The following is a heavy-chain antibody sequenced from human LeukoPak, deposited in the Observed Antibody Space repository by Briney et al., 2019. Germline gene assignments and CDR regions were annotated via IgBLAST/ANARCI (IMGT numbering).Heavy chain of an antibody. CDR2: IGGSGVIT. J-gene: IGHJ3*02. Sequence: GGSLRLSCAASGFTFSNYAMSWVRQAPGKGLEWVSPIGGSGVITYYADSVMGRFTISRDNYKDTLYLQLNSLRDEDTAVYYCAKALRGLTSHDIWGQGTMVTVSS. D-gene: IGHD2-2*01. CDR3: AKALRGLTSHDI. V-gene: IGHV3-23*01. CDR1: GFTFSNYA.